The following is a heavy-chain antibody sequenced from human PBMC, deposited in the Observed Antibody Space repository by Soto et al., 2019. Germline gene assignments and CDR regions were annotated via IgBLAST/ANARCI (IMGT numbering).Heavy chain of an antibody. Sequence: GGSLRLSCAASGFTFSSYSMNWVRQAPGKGLEWVSYISSSSSTIYYADSVKGRFTISRDNAKNSLYLQMNSLRAEDTAVYYWARSISGYDWGDAFDIWGQGTMVTVSS. CDR1: GFTFSSYS. CDR2: ISSSSSTI. D-gene: IGHD5-12*01. J-gene: IGHJ3*02. V-gene: IGHV3-48*01. CDR3: ARSISGYDWGDAFDI.